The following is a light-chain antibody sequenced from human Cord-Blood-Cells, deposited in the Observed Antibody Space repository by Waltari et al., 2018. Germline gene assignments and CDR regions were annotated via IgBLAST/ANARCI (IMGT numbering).Light chain of an antibody. J-gene: IGLJ1*01. CDR3: QSYDSSLSGWGV. V-gene: IGLV1-40*01. Sequence: QSVLTQPPSVSGAPGQRVTISCTGSRSNIGAGYDVHWTQQLPGTAPKLLIYGNSNRPSGVPDRFSGSKSGTSASLAITGLQAEDEADYYCQSYDSSLSGWGVFGTGTKVTVL. CDR2: GNS. CDR1: RSNIGAGYD.